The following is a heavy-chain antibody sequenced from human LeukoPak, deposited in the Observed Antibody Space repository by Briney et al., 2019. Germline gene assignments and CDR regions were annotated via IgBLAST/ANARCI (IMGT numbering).Heavy chain of an antibody. CDR1: GYTFTSYG. CDR2: ISAYNGNT. V-gene: IGHV1-18*01. Sequence: ASVKVSCKASGYTFTSYGISWVRQAPGQGLEWMGWISAYNGNTNYAQKLQGRVTMTTDTSTSTAYMELRSLRSDDTAVYYCARKSVLRYFDWSGDYGIDVWGQGTTVTVSS. D-gene: IGHD3-9*01. CDR3: ARKSVLRYFDWSGDYGIDV. J-gene: IGHJ6*02.